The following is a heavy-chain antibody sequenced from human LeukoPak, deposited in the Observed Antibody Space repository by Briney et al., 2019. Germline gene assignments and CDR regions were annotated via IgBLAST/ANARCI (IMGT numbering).Heavy chain of an antibody. V-gene: IGHV3-23*01. J-gene: IGHJ3*02. Sequence: GGSLRLSCAASGFTFSSYAMSWVRQAPGKGLEGVSAISGSGGSTYYADSVKGRFTISRDNSKNTLYLQMNSLRAEDTAVYYCAKGLYNWNYLGAFDIWGQGTMVTVSS. CDR1: GFTFSSYA. CDR3: AKGLYNWNYLGAFDI. D-gene: IGHD1-7*01. CDR2: ISGSGGST.